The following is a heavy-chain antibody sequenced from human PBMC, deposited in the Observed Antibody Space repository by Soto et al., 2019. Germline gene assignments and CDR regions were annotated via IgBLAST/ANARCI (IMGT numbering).Heavy chain of an antibody. CDR3: ARTLNGHFDY. V-gene: IGHV3-53*04. CDR1: GFTVSSNY. D-gene: IGHD1-1*01. CDR2: IYSGGST. Sequence: EVQLVESGGGLVQPGGSLRLSCAASGFTVSSNYMSWVRQAPGKGLEWVSVIYSGGSTYYADSVKGRFTISRHNSKNTLHLQMNSLRAEDTAVYYCARTLNGHFDYWGQGTLVTVSS. J-gene: IGHJ4*02.